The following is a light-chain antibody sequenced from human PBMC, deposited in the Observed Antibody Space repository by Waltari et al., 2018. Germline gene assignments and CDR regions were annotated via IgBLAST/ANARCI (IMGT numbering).Light chain of an antibody. V-gene: IGLV4-69*01. CDR2: VNSDGTH. CDR1: SGHSSNI. Sequence: QLVLTQSPSASASLGASIKLTCTLSSGHSSNIIASLQQQPERGPRYLMKVNSDGTHSKGDDIPDRFSGSSSGAERYLTISSLQSEDEADYYCQTGGHGTWVFGGGTKVTVL. CDR3: QTGGHGTWV. J-gene: IGLJ3*02.